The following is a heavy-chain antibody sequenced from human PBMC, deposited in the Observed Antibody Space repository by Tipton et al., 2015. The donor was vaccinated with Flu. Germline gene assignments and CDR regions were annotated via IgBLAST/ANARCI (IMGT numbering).Heavy chain of an antibody. CDR2: LSSDGSNK. V-gene: IGHV3-30*03. CDR1: GFAFSNYV. CDR3: ARDAESGRYFYFGMNV. D-gene: IGHD3-9*01. Sequence: SGFAFSNYVMHWVRQAPGKGLEWVAVLSSDGSNKHYADSVKGRFAISRDNSKRTLFLQMNSLRVEDTAVYYCARDAESGRYFYFGMNVWGQGTTVTVSS. J-gene: IGHJ6*02.